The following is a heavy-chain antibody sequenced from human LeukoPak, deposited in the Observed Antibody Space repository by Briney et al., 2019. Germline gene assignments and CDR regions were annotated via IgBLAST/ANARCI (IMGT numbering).Heavy chain of an antibody. V-gene: IGHV4-61*02. J-gene: IGHJ4*02. CDR1: GGSISSGSYY. CDR2: IYTSGST. D-gene: IGHD3-10*01. Sequence: PSQTLSLTCTVSGGSISSGSYYWSWIRQPAGKGLEWIGRIYTSGSTNYNPSLKSRVTISVDTSKNQFSLKLSSVTAADTAVYYCARPKLGELALVDYWGQGTLVTVSS. CDR3: ARPKLGELALVDY.